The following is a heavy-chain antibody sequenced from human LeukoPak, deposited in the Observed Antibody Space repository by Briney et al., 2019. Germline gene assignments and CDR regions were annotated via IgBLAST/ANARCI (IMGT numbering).Heavy chain of an antibody. CDR2: LYYGGNT. V-gene: IGHV4-39*07. D-gene: IGHD6-13*01. J-gene: IGHJ4*02. CDR3: ARENSNSWYLDY. Sequence: SETLSLTCTVSGDSINSRSYYWDWIRQPPGKGLEWIGNLYYGGNTHYNPSLKSRVTISVDTSKNQFSLKLSSVTAADTAVYYCARENSNSWYLDYWGQGTLVTVSS. CDR1: GDSINSRSYY.